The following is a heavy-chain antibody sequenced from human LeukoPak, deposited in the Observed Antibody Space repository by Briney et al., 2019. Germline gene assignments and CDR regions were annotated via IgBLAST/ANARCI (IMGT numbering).Heavy chain of an antibody. J-gene: IGHJ4*02. CDR2: ISSSSSYI. Sequence: GGSLRLSCAASGFTFSSYSMNWVRQAPGKGLEWVSSISSSSSYIYYADSVKGRFTISRDNAKNSLYLQMSSLRAEDTAVYYCARDRARGFDYWGQGTLVTVSS. CDR3: ARDRARGFDY. CDR1: GFTFSSYS. V-gene: IGHV3-21*01. D-gene: IGHD3-10*01.